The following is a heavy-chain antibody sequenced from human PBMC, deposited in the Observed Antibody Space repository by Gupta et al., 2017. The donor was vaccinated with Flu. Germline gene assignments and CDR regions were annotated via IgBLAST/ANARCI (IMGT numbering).Heavy chain of an antibody. D-gene: IGHD3-22*01. CDR2: ISSDSFGR. CDR3: AKFDSIVFPEN. V-gene: IGHV3-23*01. Sequence: FRQAPGKGLCWVSSISSDSFGRYYDDSVKGRFTISRDKSDNTVYLQMTSLRVADTAVYFCAKFDSIVFPENWGQGTPVHVSS. J-gene: IGHJ4*02.